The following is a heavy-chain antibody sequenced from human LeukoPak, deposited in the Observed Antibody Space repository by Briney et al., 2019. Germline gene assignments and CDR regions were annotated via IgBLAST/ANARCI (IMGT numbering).Heavy chain of an antibody. Sequence: GWSLRLSSAASGFIFSDSYMSWVRQAPGKGLEWISYISNSGGAIYHADSVKGRFTVSRDNAKSTLHLQMNSLRAEDTAVYYCARVHGGNSLDYWGQGTLVTVS. CDR1: GFIFSDSY. V-gene: IGHV3-11*04. J-gene: IGHJ4*02. CDR2: ISNSGGAI. CDR3: ARVHGGNSLDY. D-gene: IGHD4-23*01.